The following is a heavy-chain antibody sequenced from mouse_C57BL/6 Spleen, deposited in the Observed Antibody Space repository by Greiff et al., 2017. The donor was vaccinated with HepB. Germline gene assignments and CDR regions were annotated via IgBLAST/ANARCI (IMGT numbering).Heavy chain of an antibody. CDR3: ARSRYYGSDFDY. CDR1: GYAFSSYW. V-gene: IGHV1-80*01. Sequence: VQLQQSGAELVKPGASVKISCKASGYAFSSYWMNWVKQRPGKGLEWIGQIYPGDGDTNYNGKFKGKATLTADKSSGTAYMQLSSLTSEDSAVYFCARSRYYGSDFDYWGQGTTLTVSS. D-gene: IGHD1-1*01. CDR2: IYPGDGDT. J-gene: IGHJ2*01.